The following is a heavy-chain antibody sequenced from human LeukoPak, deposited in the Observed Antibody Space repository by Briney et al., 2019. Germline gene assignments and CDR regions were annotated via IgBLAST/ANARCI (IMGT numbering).Heavy chain of an antibody. Sequence: SQTLSLTCTVSGGSISSGSYYWSWIRQPAGKGLEWIGRIYTSGSTNYNPSLKSRVTISVDTSKNQFSLKLSSVTAADTAVYYCAKGYCRGNSCYDDRGAFDYWGQGTLVTVSS. CDR1: GGSISSGSYY. CDR2: IYTSGST. J-gene: IGHJ4*02. D-gene: IGHD2-2*01. CDR3: AKGYCRGNSCYDDRGAFDY. V-gene: IGHV4-61*02.